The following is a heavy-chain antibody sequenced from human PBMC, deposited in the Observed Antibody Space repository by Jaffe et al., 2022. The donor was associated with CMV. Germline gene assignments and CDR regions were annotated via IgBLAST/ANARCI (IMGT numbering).Heavy chain of an antibody. J-gene: IGHJ3*02. CDR3: ARAEGGEYFFAFDI. CDR1: GFTFNIYN. CDR2: ISGGGGSI. D-gene: IGHD1-26*01. V-gene: IGHV3-21*01. Sequence: EGQLVESGGGLVKPGGSLRLSCVASGFTFNIYNMNWVRQAPGKGLEWVSSISGGGGSIFYADSVRGRFTISRDNAKNLLYLQMNSLRAEDTAVYYCARAEGGEYFFAFDIWGQGTLVPVSS.